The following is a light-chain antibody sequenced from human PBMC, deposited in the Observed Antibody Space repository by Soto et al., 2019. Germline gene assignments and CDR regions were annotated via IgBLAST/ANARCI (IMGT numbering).Light chain of an antibody. CDR2: GAS. J-gene: IGKJ1*01. V-gene: IGKV3-15*01. CDR1: QSVSSN. CDR3: QQYNNWPPT. Sequence: EIVMTQSPATLSVSPGERATPSCRASQSVSSNLAWYQQKPGQAPRLLIYGASTRATGIPARFSGSGSGTEFTLTISSLQSEDFAVYYCQQYNNWPPTFGQGTKVDNK.